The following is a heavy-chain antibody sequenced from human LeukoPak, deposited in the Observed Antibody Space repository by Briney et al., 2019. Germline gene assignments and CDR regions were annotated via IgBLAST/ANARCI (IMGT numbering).Heavy chain of an antibody. Sequence: ASVKDSCKVSGYTLTELSMHWVRQAPGKGLEWMGGFDPEDGETIYAQKFQGRVTMTEDTSTDTAYMELSSLRSEDTAVYYCATGLIRFLEWKHDYWGQGTLVTVSS. J-gene: IGHJ4*02. CDR2: FDPEDGET. CDR1: GYTLTELS. V-gene: IGHV1-24*01. D-gene: IGHD3-3*01. CDR3: ATGLIRFLEWKHDY.